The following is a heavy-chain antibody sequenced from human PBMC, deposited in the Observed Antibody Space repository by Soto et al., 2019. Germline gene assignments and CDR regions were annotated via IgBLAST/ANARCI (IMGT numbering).Heavy chain of an antibody. CDR2: INPTSGAT. Sequence: ASVKVSCKASGYTFTNYYMHWIRQAPGQGLEWMGWINPTSGATVSAQKFQDRVTMTRDTSISTAYKELRGLKSDDTAVYYCTRDPDYGDYWGYFFDYWGQGTPVTVSS. CDR3: TRDPDYGDYWGYFFDY. CDR1: GYTFTNYY. D-gene: IGHD4-17*01. J-gene: IGHJ4*02. V-gene: IGHV1-2*02.